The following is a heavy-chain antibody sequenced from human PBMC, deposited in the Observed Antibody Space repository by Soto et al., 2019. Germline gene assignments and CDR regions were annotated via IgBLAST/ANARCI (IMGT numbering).Heavy chain of an antibody. V-gene: IGHV1-58*02. Sequence: QMQLVQSGPEVKKPGTSVKVSCKASGFTFTSSAMQWVRQARGQRLERIGWIVVGSGNTNYAQKFQERVTITRDMSTSTAYMELSSLRSEDTAVYYCAADKYYDYIWGSYRSYAFDIWGQGTMVTVSS. D-gene: IGHD3-16*02. CDR1: GFTFTSSA. CDR2: IVVGSGNT. J-gene: IGHJ3*02. CDR3: AADKYYDYIWGSYRSYAFDI.